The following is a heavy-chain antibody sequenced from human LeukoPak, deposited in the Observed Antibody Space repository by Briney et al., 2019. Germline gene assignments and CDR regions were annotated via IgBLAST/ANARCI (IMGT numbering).Heavy chain of an antibody. Sequence: ASVKVSCKASGYTFTGYYMHWVRQAPGQGLEWMGRINPNSGGTNYAQTFQGRVTMTRDTSISTAYMELSRLRSDDTAVYYCARANYYGSGSYYRGIDYWGQGTLVTVSS. CDR1: GYTFTGYY. V-gene: IGHV1-2*06. D-gene: IGHD3-10*01. J-gene: IGHJ4*02. CDR3: ARANYYGSGSYYRGIDY. CDR2: INPNSGGT.